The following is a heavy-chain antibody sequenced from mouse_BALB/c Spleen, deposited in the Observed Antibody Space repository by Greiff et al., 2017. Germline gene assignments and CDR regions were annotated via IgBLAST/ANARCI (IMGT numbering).Heavy chain of an antibody. D-gene: IGHD2-14*01. J-gene: IGHJ4*01. CDR3: ARDEDYYRYGGASMDY. CDR2: IWAGGST. V-gene: IGHV2-9*02. Sequence: VQVVESGPGLVAPSQSLSITCTVSGFSLTSYGVHWVRQPPGKGLEWLGVIWAGGSTNYNSALMSRLSISKDNSKSQVFLKMNSLQTDDTAMYYCARDEDYYRYGGASMDYWGQGTSVTVSS. CDR1: GFSLTSYG.